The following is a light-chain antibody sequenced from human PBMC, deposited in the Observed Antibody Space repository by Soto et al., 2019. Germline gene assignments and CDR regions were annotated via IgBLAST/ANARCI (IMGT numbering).Light chain of an antibody. CDR1: QSISSW. CDR2: DAS. J-gene: IGKJ1*01. V-gene: IGKV1-5*01. Sequence: DITMTQSPSTLTASVGDRVTITCRASQSISSWLAWYQQKPGKAPKLLIYDASSLESGVPSRFSGSGSGTEFTLTISSLQPDDFATYYCQQYNSYSPWTFGQGTKVEIK. CDR3: QQYNSYSPWT.